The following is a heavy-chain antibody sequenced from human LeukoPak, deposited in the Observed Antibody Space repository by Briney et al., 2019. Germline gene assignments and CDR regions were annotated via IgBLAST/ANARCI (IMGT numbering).Heavy chain of an antibody. CDR1: GFTVSSNY. J-gene: IGHJ4*02. CDR2: IYSGGST. D-gene: IGHD1-26*01. CDR3: AKDISGLVVATRNYFDY. V-gene: IGHV3-53*05. Sequence: GGPLRLSCAASGFTVSSNYMNWVRQAPGKGLEWVSVIYSGGSTHNANSVKGRFTVSRDNSKNTVYLQMNSLRAEDTALYYCAKDISGLVVATRNYFDYWGQGTLVTVSS.